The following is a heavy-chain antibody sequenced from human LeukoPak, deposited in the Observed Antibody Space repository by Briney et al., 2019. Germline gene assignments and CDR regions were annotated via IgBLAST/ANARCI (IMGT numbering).Heavy chain of an antibody. CDR2: IDWDDDK. CDR1: GFSLSTGTMC. CDR3: ARIQAYGGNSEGYYFNY. V-gene: IGHV2-70*01. D-gene: IGHD4-23*01. J-gene: IGHJ4*02. Sequence: ESGPTLVNPTQTLTLTCTFSGFSLSTGTMCVSWIRQPPGSALKCLALIDWDDDKFYSTSLKTRLTISKDTSKNQVVLTMTNMDPVDTATYYCARIQAYGGNSEGYYFNYWGQGTLVTVSS.